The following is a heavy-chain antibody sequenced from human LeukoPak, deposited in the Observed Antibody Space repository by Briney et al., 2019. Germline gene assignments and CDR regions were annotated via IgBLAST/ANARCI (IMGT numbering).Heavy chain of an antibody. CDR1: GGSISSSSYY. CDR3: ARTYSGSYYSIHY. V-gene: IGHV4-39*01. Sequence: SETPSLTCTVSGGSISSSSYYWGWIRQPPGKGLEWIGSIFYSGNTFYNPSLKSRVTISVDTSKNQFSLKLTSVTAADTAVYYCARTYSGSYYSIHYWGQGTLVTVSS. J-gene: IGHJ4*02. D-gene: IGHD1-26*01. CDR2: IFYSGNT.